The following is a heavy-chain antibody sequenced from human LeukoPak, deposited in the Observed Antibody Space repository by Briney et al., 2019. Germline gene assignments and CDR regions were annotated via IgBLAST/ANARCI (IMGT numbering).Heavy chain of an antibody. Sequence: ASVNVSCKASGYTFTSYDINWVRQATGQGLEWMGWMNPNSGNTGYTQKFQGRVTMTRNTSISTAYMELSSLRSEDTAVYYCARNNAAYYYDSSGYYPWGQGTLVTVSS. CDR2: MNPNSGNT. CDR1: GYTFTSYD. D-gene: IGHD3-22*01. J-gene: IGHJ5*02. CDR3: ARNNAAYYYDSSGYYP. V-gene: IGHV1-8*01.